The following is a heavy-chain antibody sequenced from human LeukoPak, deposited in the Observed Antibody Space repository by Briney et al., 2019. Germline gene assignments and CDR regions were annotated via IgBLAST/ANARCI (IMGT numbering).Heavy chain of an antibody. Sequence: SETLSLTCTVSGGSISSYYWNWIRQPAGKGLEWIGRIYHSGSTYYNPSLKSRVTISVDTSKNRFSLKLSSVTAADTAVYYCARDGNYGSGSLDYWGQGTLVTVSS. D-gene: IGHD3-10*01. CDR1: GGSISSYY. CDR2: IYHSGST. V-gene: IGHV4-4*07. J-gene: IGHJ4*02. CDR3: ARDGNYGSGSLDY.